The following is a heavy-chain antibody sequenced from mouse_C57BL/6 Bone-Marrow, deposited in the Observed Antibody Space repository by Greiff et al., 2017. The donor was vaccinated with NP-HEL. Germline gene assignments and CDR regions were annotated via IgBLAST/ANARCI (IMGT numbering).Heavy chain of an antibody. CDR2: INSDGGST. CDR3: ARRWLLRYFDY. Sequence: EVKLMESGGGLVQPGESLKLSCESNEYEFPSHDMSWVRKTPEQRLELVAAINSDGGSTYYPDTMERRFIISRDNTKKTLYLQMSSLRSEDTALYYCARRWLLRYFDYWGQGTTLTVSS. J-gene: IGHJ2*01. V-gene: IGHV5-2*01. CDR1: EYEFPSHD. D-gene: IGHD2-3*01.